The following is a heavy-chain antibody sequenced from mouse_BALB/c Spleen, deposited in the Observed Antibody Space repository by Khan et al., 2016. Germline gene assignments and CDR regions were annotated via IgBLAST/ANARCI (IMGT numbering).Heavy chain of an antibody. Sequence: LQQSGPELVKPGASVKVSCKASGYAFTSYNMYWVKQSHGKSLEWIGYIDPYNGGTNYNQKLKGKATLTVDKSSSTAFMHLNSLTSEDAAVDYCASDLLLYAWCYWGPGTSVTVSS. J-gene: IGHJ4*01. CDR1: GYAFTSYN. CDR3: ASDLLLYAWCY. CDR2: IDPYNGGT. V-gene: IGHV1S135*01. D-gene: IGHD2-1*01.